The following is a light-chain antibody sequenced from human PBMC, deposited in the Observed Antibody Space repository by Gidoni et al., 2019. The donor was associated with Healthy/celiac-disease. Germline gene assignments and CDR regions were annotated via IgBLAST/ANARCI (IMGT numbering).Light chain of an antibody. CDR3: LQSYSTPWT. Sequence: DIHMPPSPSSLSASVGDRVTITCRASQSISSYLNWYQQKPGKAPKLLIYAVSSVHSGVPARFSGSGSGTDFTLNISSLQPEDFATYYCLQSYSTPWTFGQGTKVEIK. V-gene: IGKV1-39*01. CDR2: AVS. CDR1: QSISSY. J-gene: IGKJ1*01.